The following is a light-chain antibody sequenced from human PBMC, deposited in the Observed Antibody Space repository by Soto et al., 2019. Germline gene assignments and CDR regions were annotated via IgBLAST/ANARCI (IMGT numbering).Light chain of an antibody. CDR2: EVT. V-gene: IGLV2-14*01. CDR3: SSKRGSSTLVV. J-gene: IGLJ1*01. CDR1: SSDVGAYNY. Sequence: QSALTQPASVSGSPGQSITISCTGTSSDVGAYNYVSWYQHHPGKVPKLLIYEVTNRPSGVSDRFSGSKSGNTASLTISGLQAEDEADYYCSSKRGSSTLVVFGTGTKLTVL.